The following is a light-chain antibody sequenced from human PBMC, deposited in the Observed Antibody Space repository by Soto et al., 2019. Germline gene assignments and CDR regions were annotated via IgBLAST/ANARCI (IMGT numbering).Light chain of an antibody. V-gene: IGLV1-40*01. Sequence: QSVLTQPPSVSGAPGQRVTISCTGSSSNIGAGYDVHWYQQLPGTAPKLLIYGNSNRPSGVPDRFSGSKSGTSASLAITGLQAGDGADYYCQSYDSSLSGHVVFGGGTKLTVL. J-gene: IGLJ2*01. CDR2: GNS. CDR1: SSNIGAGYD. CDR3: QSYDSSLSGHVV.